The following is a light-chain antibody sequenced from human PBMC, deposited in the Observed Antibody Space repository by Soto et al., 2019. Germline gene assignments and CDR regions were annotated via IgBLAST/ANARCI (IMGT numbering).Light chain of an antibody. Sequence: EIGLTQSHGTLSLSPGERDTLSCRASQSVSSSYLAWYQQKPGQAPRLLIYGASSRATGIPDRFSGSGSGTDFTLTISRLEPEDFAVYYCRQYGRSLGSAIGRGTKVDIK. J-gene: IGKJ4*01. CDR1: QSVSSSY. CDR2: GAS. V-gene: IGKV3-20*01. CDR3: RQYGRSLGSA.